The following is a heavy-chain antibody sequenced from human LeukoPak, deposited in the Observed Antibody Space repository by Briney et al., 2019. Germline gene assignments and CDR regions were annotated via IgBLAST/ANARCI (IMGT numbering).Heavy chain of an antibody. J-gene: IGHJ5*02. CDR2: INHSGST. V-gene: IGHV4-34*01. Sequence: SETLSLTCAVYGGSFSGYYWSWIRQPPGKGLEWIGEINHSGSTNYNTSLKSRVTISVDTSKNQFSLKLSSVTAADTAVYYCARGVRNRSSSLDPWGQGTLVTVSS. CDR3: ARGVRNRSSSLDP. D-gene: IGHD6-13*01. CDR1: GGSFSGYY.